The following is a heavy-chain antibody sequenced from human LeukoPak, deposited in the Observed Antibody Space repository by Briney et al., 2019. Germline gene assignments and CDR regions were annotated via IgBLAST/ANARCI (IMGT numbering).Heavy chain of an antibody. CDR2: IIPIFGTA. V-gene: IGHV1-69*13. Sequence: ASVKVSCKASGGTFSSYAISWVRQAPGQGLEWMGGIIPIFGTANYAQKFQGRVTITADESTSTAYTELSSLRSEDTAVYYCARDLDYDYYGPGGAFDIWGQGTMVTVSS. J-gene: IGHJ3*02. CDR3: ARDLDYDYYGPGGAFDI. CDR1: GGTFSSYA. D-gene: IGHD3-10*01.